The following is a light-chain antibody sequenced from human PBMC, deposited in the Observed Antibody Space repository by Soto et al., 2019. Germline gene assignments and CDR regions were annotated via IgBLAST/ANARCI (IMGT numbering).Light chain of an antibody. CDR2: GAS. J-gene: IGKJ1*01. CDR1: ESVSSN. Sequence: EIVMTQSPDTLSVSPGEGATLSCRASESVSSNLGWYQQRPGQAPRLVIYGASVRATGITARFSGSGSGTEFTLTISSLQSEDFAVYYCQQYNTWPRTFGQGTRVEIK. CDR3: QQYNTWPRT. V-gene: IGKV3-15*01.